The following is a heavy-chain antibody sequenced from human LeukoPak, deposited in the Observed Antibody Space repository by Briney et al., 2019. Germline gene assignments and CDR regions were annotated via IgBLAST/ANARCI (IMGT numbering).Heavy chain of an antibody. Sequence: GGSLRLSCAASGFTFSSYAMHWVRQAPGKGLEWVAVISDDGSNKYYADSVKGRFTISRDNSKNTLYLQMNSLRAEDTAVYYCEGAHVGSSSLPASFDYWGQGTLVTVSS. CDR2: ISDDGSNK. CDR1: GFTFSSYA. D-gene: IGHD6-13*01. J-gene: IGHJ4*02. CDR3: EGAHVGSSSLPASFDY. V-gene: IGHV3-30*04.